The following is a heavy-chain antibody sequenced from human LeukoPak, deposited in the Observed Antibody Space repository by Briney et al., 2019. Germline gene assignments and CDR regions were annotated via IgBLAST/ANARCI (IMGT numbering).Heavy chain of an antibody. V-gene: IGHV3-23*01. CDR1: XA. D-gene: IGHD6-19*01. J-gene: IGHJ4*02. Sequence: XAMSWVXQAPGKGLEWVSAISGSGGSTYYADSVKGRFTISRDNSKNTLYLQMNSLRAEDTAVYYCAKAPPLWDGWYYFDYWGQGTLVTVSS. CDR2: ISGSGGST. CDR3: AKAPPLWDGWYYFDY.